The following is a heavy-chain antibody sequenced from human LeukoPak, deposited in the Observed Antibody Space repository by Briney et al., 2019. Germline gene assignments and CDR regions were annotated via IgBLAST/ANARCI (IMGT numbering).Heavy chain of an antibody. CDR2: IFYSGST. V-gene: IGHV4-39*01. D-gene: IGHD6-19*01. CDR3: ARRPVAGHFDY. J-gene: IGHJ4*02. CDR1: GGSIGNSIYY. Sequence: SETLSLTCTVSGGSIGNSIYYWGWIRQPPGKGLECIGNIFYSGSTYYNPSLQSRVTISVDTSKNQFSLKLSSVTAADTAVYYCARRPVAGHFDYWGQGTLVTVSS.